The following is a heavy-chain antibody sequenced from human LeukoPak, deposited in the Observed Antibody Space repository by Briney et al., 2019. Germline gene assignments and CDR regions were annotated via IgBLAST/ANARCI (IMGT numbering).Heavy chain of an antibody. CDR1: GYTFTSYA. Sequence: GASVKVSCKASGYTFTSYAMHWLRQAPGQRLEWMGWINAGNGNTKYSQKFQGRVTITRDTSASTAYMELSSLRSEDTAVYYCARVYYDILTGYSPLYYWGQGTLVTVSS. D-gene: IGHD3-9*01. V-gene: IGHV1-3*01. J-gene: IGHJ4*02. CDR2: INAGNGNT. CDR3: ARVYYDILTGYSPLYY.